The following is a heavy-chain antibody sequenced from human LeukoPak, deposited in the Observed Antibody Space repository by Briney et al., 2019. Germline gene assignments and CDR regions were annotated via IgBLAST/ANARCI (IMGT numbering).Heavy chain of an antibody. D-gene: IGHD6-13*01. J-gene: IGHJ6*02. V-gene: IGHV3-20*01. Sequence: GGSLRLSCAASGFTFADYGMSWVRQAPGKGLEWVSGINWNGGSTGYADSVKGRFTIFRDNAKNSLYLQMNSLRAEDTALYHCARYSSSWSYYYGMDVWGQGTTVTVSS. CDR1: GFTFADYG. CDR2: INWNGGST. CDR3: ARYSSSWSYYYGMDV.